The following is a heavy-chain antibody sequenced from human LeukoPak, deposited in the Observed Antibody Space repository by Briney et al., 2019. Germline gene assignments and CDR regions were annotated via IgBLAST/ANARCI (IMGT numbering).Heavy chain of an antibody. D-gene: IGHD5-18*01. V-gene: IGHV5-51*01. CDR3: ARAVGEDSYGYGTYYFDY. CDR1: GYSFTSYW. CDR2: IYPGDSDT. J-gene: IGHJ4*02. Sequence: GESLKISCKGSGYSFTSYWIGWGRQMPGKGVEWMGIIYPGDSDTRYSPSFHGQVTISADKSISTAYLQWSSLKASDTAMYYCARAVGEDSYGYGTYYFDYWGQGTLVTVSS.